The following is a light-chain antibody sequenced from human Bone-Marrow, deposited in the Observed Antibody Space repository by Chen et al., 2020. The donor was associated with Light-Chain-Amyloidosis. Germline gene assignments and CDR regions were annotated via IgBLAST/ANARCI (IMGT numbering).Light chain of an antibody. V-gene: IGKV1-5*01. CDR3: HQYNTFSGT. J-gene: IGKJ1*01. Sequence: DIQMTQSPPSLSASVGDRVTISCRASQSINEGLAWYQQKPGQAPKLLIYETSILQSGVPATFSGTGDGTEFTLTISSLQPDDLATYYCHQYNTFSGTFGQGTKVDIK. CDR2: ETS. CDR1: QSINEG.